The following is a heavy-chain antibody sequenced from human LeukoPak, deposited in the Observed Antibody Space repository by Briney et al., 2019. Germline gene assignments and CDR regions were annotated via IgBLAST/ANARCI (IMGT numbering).Heavy chain of an antibody. CDR1: GFTFSSYA. Sequence: PGGSLRLSCAAPGFTFSSYAMSWVRQAPGKGLEWVSAISGSGGSTYYADFLKGRFTISRDNSKNTLYLQMNSLRAEDTAVYYCAKEGSTWYDFDYWGQGTLVTVSS. CDR2: ISGSGGST. D-gene: IGHD6-13*01. V-gene: IGHV3-23*01. J-gene: IGHJ4*02. CDR3: AKEGSTWYDFDY.